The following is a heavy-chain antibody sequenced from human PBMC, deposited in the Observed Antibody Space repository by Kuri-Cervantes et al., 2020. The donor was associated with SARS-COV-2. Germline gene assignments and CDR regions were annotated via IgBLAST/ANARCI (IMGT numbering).Heavy chain of an antibody. D-gene: IGHD5-18*01. J-gene: IGHJ4*02. CDR1: GYTFTDYY. CDR2: INPNGGT. Sequence: ASVKVSCKASGYTFTDYYMHWVRQAPGQGPEWMGWINPNGGTNSAQKFQGRVNMTRDTSTSTVHMELSRLRFDDTAVFYCARNRRTGGYSFGFDLWGQGTLVTVSS. V-gene: IGHV1-2*02. CDR3: ARNRRTGGYSFGFDL.